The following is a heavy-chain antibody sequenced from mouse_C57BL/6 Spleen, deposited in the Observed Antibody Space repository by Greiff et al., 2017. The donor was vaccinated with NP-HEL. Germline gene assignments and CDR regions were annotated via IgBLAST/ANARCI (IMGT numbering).Heavy chain of an antibody. D-gene: IGHD1-1*01. CDR2: IYPGDGDT. CDR3: ARSDYYGSSLDY. V-gene: IGHV1-82*01. CDR1: GYAFSSSW. Sequence: QVQLQQSGPELVKPGASVKISCKASGYAFSSSWMNWVKQRPGKGLEWIGRIYPGDGDTNYNGKFKGKATLTADKSSSTAYMQISSLTSEDAAVYFCARSDYYGSSLDYWGQGTTLTVSS. J-gene: IGHJ2*01.